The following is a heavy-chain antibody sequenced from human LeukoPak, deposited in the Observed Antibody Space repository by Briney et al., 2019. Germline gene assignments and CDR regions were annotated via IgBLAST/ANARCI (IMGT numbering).Heavy chain of an antibody. D-gene: IGHD6-19*01. CDR3: ARRKRTGYSSVWLGSHAFDI. J-gene: IGHJ3*02. CDR1: GGSFSGYY. V-gene: IGHV4-34*01. Sequence: SETLSLTCAVYGGSFSGYYWSWIRQPPGEGLEWIGEINHSGSTNYNPSLKSRVTISVDTSKNQFSLKLSSVTAADTAVYYCARRKRTGYSSVWLGSHAFDIWGQGTMVTVSS. CDR2: INHSGST.